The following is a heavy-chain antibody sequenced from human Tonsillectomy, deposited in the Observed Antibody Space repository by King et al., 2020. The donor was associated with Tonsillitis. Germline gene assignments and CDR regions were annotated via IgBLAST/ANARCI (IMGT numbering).Heavy chain of an antibody. Sequence: VQLVESGVEMKKPGASVKVSCKASGDTFTSYGITWVRQAPGQGLEWMGWISGYNGNTNYAQKLQGRVAMTTDTSTSTAYMELRSLRSDDTAVYYCARGPCSSTSCFDFRDYYYYMDVWGKGTTVTVSS. CDR3: ARGPCSSTSCFDFRDYYYYMDV. CDR1: GDTFTSYG. D-gene: IGHD2-2*01. CDR2: ISGYNGNT. V-gene: IGHV1-18*01. J-gene: IGHJ6*03.